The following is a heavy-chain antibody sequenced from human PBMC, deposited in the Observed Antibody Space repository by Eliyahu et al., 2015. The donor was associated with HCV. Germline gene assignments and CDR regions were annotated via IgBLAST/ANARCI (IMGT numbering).Heavy chain of an antibody. Sequence: QIQLVQSGPEVKRPGDSVKVSCKASGYPFISYGISWVRQAPGQGLEWMGXISXYNGDTKXAGXFQGRVTMTTDRTTTTTHMELRRLTSDDTAVYYCARDRWTAPEQYWFDPWGQGTRVTVFS. CDR3: ARDRWTAPEQYWFDP. V-gene: IGHV1-18*01. CDR2: ISXYNGDT. J-gene: IGHJ5*02. D-gene: IGHD6-13*01. CDR1: GYPFISYG.